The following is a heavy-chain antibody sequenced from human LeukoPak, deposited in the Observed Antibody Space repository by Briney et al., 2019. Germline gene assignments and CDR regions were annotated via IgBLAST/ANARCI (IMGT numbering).Heavy chain of an antibody. Sequence: GGSLRLSCAASGFTFSSYWMHWVRQAPGKVLVWVSAISGSGGSTYYADSVKGRFTISRDNSKNTLYLQMNSLRAEDTAVYYCAKGRGYSYGYPLDYWGQGTLVTVSS. CDR1: GFTFSSYW. D-gene: IGHD5-18*01. V-gene: IGHV3-23*01. CDR2: ISGSGGST. CDR3: AKGRGYSYGYPLDY. J-gene: IGHJ4*02.